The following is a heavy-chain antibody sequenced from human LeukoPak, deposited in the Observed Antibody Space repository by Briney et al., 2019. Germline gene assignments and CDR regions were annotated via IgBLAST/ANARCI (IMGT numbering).Heavy chain of an antibody. V-gene: IGHV3-23*01. J-gene: IGHJ4*02. D-gene: IGHD4-17*01. Sequence: PGGSLRLSCAASGFTFSSYAMSWARQAPGKGLEWVSAISGSGGSTYYADSVKGRFTISRDNSKNTLYLQMNSPRAEDTAVYYCAKDQDYGNLIGLFDYWGQGTLVTVSS. CDR1: GFTFSSYA. CDR2: ISGSGGST. CDR3: AKDQDYGNLIGLFDY.